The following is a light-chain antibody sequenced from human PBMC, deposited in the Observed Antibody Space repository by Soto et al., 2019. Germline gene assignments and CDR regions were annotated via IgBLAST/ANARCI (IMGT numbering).Light chain of an antibody. V-gene: IGKV3-20*01. CDR2: GAS. Sequence: DILLTQSPGTLSLSPGETVTLSCRASQSVSSNYLAWYQQRRGRAPRLLIYGASTRATVIPDRFSGSGSGTDFTLAISRLEPEDFAVYYCQQYGDSPWTFGQGTKVEIK. J-gene: IGKJ1*01. CDR3: QQYGDSPWT. CDR1: QSVSSNY.